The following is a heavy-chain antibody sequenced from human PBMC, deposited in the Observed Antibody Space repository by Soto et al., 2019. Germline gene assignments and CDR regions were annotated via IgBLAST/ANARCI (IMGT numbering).Heavy chain of an antibody. CDR1: GFIFSDYY. V-gene: IGHV3-11*06. CDR2: ISSSSSNI. J-gene: IGHJ5*02. CDR3: AREYYDIEASGDP. Sequence: QVHLVESGGGLVKPGGSMRLSCVGSGFIFSDYYMVWVRQAPGKGLEWVSYISSSSSNIKYADSVKGRFTISRDNAKNSLYLQMNSLRAEDTAVYYCAREYYDIEASGDPWGQGTLVTVSS. D-gene: IGHD3-9*01.